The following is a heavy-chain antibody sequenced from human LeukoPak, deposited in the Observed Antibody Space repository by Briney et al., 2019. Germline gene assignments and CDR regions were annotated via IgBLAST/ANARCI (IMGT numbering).Heavy chain of an antibody. D-gene: IGHD2-8*02. Sequence: PSETLSLTCTVSGGSISSYYWSWIRQPPGKGLEWIGYIYYSGSTNYNPSLKSRVTISVDTSKNQFSLKLSSVTAADTAVYYCARAPATNEWRCMDYWGQGTLVTVSS. J-gene: IGHJ4*02. CDR1: GGSISSYY. CDR3: ARAPATNEWRCMDY. CDR2: IYYSGST. V-gene: IGHV4-59*01.